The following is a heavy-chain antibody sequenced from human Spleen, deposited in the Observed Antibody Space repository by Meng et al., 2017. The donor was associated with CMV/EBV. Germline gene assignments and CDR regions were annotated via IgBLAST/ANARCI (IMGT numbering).Heavy chain of an antibody. Sequence: GGSLRLSCAASGFSFSRYSMNWVRQAPGKGLEWVSSISSSSSYIYYADSVKGRFTISRENAKNSLYLQMNSLRAEDTAVYYCAGSGSYYALDPWGQGTLVTVSS. CDR3: AGSGSYYALDP. CDR1: GFSFSRYS. D-gene: IGHD3-10*01. V-gene: IGHV3-21*01. CDR2: ISSSSSYI. J-gene: IGHJ5*02.